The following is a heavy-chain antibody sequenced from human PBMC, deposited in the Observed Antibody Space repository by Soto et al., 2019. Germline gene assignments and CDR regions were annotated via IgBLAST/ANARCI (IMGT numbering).Heavy chain of an antibody. V-gene: IGHV4-39*01. D-gene: IGHD6-6*01. CDR2: IYYSGST. CDR3: ARQLRESSIAARPGAVRFDP. CDR1: GGSISSSSYY. Sequence: KTSETLSLTCTVSGGSISSSSYYWGWIRQPPGKGLEWIGSIYYSGSTYYNPSLKSRVTISVDTSKNQFSLKLSSVTAADTAVYYCARQLRESSIAARPGAVRFDPWGQGTLVTVSS. J-gene: IGHJ5*02.